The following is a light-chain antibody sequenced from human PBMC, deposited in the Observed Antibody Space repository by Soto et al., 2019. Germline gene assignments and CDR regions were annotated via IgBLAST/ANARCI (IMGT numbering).Light chain of an antibody. CDR1: SSDVGGYNY. CDR3: SSYTSSSTKV. CDR2: DVS. V-gene: IGLV2-14*03. Sequence: QSALTQPASVSGSPGQSITISCTGTSSDVGGYNYVSWYQQHPGKAPKLMIYDVSNRPSGVPHRFSGSKSGNTASLTISGLHAEDEADYYCSSYTSSSTKVFGGGTKLTVL. J-gene: IGLJ3*02.